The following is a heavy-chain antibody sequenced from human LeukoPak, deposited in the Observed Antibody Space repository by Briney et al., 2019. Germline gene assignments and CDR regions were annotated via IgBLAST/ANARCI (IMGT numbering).Heavy chain of an antibody. V-gene: IGHV4-30-4*01. CDR3: ASQPVTGRGVNLA. J-gene: IGHJ5*02. Sequence: SQTLSLTCTVSGGSISSGDYYWSWIRQPPGKGLEWIGYIYYSGSTYYNPSLKSRVTISVDTSKNQFSLKLSSVTAADTAVYYCASQPVTGRGVNLAWGQGTLVTVSS. CDR2: IYYSGST. D-gene: IGHD3-10*01. CDR1: GGSISSGDYY.